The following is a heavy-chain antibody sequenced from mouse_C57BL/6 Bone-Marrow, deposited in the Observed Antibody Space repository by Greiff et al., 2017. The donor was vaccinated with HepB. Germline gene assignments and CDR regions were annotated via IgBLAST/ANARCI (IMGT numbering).Heavy chain of an antibody. J-gene: IGHJ2*01. Sequence: EVQLQESGGGLVKPGGSLKLSCAASGFTFSDYGMHWVRQAPEKGLGWVAYFSSGSSTIYYADTVKGRFTISRDNAKNTLFLQMTSLRSEDTAMYYCARLSYSTLDYWGQGTTLTVSS. V-gene: IGHV5-17*01. CDR3: ARLSYSTLDY. CDR1: GFTFSDYG. D-gene: IGHD2-5*01. CDR2: FSSGSSTI.